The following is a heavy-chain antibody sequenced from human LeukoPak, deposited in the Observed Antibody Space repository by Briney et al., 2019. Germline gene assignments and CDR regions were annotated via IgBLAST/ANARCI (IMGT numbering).Heavy chain of an antibody. CDR3: ARDGHRRYHYDSSGREDAFDI. CDR2: ISAYNGYT. Sequence: ASVKVSCKASSYTFTNYGISWVRQAPGQGLEWMGWISAYNGYTKYAQKFQGRVTMTTDTSTSTAYMELRSLRSADTAVYFCARDGHRRYHYDSSGREDAFDIWGQGTLVTVSS. J-gene: IGHJ4*02. D-gene: IGHD3-22*01. CDR1: SYTFTNYG. V-gene: IGHV1-18*01.